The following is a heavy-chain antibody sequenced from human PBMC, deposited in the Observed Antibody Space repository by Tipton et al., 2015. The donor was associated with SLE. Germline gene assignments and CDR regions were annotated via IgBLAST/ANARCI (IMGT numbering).Heavy chain of an antibody. Sequence: SGFTFSSYGMHWVRQAPGKGLEWVAVIWYDGSNKYYADSVKGRFTISRDNSKNTLYLQMNSLRAEDTAVYYCARGTMIVVDYYFDYWGQGTLVTVSS. CDR2: IWYDGSNK. CDR1: GFTFSSYG. V-gene: IGHV3-33*01. J-gene: IGHJ4*02. CDR3: ARGTMIVVDYYFDY. D-gene: IGHD3-22*01.